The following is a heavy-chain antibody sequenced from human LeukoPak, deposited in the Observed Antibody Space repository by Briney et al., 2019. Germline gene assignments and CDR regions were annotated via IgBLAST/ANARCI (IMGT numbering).Heavy chain of an antibody. D-gene: IGHD3-22*01. J-gene: IGHJ4*02. CDR1: GGSISSYY. CDR2: IYYSGST. CDR3: ASADYYDSSGYDY. Sequence: SETLSLTCTVSGGSISSYYWSWIRQPPGKGLEWIGYIYYSGSTNYNPSLKSRVTISVDTSKNQFSLKLSSVTAADTAVYYCASADYYDSSGYDYWGQGTLVTVSS. V-gene: IGHV4-59*12.